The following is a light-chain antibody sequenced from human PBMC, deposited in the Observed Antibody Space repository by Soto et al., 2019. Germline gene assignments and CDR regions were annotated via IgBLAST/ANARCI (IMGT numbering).Light chain of an antibody. V-gene: IGKV3-11*01. Sequence: EIVLTQSPATLSLSPGESATLSCRASQSVGTFLAWYQHKPGQAPRLLILDASTRATGVPPRFSGSKSGTDFTLTISRLEPEDFAVYHCQQRRTWPLTFGGGTKVDI. CDR3: QQRRTWPLT. J-gene: IGKJ4*01. CDR1: QSVGTF. CDR2: DAS.